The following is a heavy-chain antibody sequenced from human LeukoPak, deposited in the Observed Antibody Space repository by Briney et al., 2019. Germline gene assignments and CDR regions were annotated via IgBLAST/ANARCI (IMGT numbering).Heavy chain of an antibody. J-gene: IGHJ5*02. Sequence: GASVKVSCKASGYTFTGYYMHWVRQAPGQGLEWMGWTNPNSGGTNYAQKFQGRVTMTRDTSITTAYMDLDRLRSDDTAVYYCARLGENGLLTGYFYPWGQGTMVTVSS. V-gene: IGHV1-2*02. CDR3: ARLGENGLLTGYFYP. CDR2: TNPNSGGT. CDR1: GYTFTGYY. D-gene: IGHD3-9*01.